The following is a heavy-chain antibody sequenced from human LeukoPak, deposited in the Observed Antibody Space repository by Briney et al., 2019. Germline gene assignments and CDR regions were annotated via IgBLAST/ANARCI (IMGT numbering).Heavy chain of an antibody. D-gene: IGHD7-27*01. J-gene: IGHJ3*02. Sequence: GGSLRLSCAASGFTFSRYSMNWFRQFPGKGLEWVSSISSSSRYTYYADSVKGRFTSSRDNAKNSLYLQMNSLRAEDTAVYYCARAWGSYDAFDIWGQGTMVTVSS. V-gene: IGHV3-21*01. CDR1: GFTFSRYS. CDR2: ISSSSRYT. CDR3: ARAWGSYDAFDI.